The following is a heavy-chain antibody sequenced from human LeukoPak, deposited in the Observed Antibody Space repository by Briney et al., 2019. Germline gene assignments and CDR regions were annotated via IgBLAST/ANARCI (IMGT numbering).Heavy chain of an antibody. CDR3: ARVKTYYDFWSGYLDY. V-gene: IGHV3-74*01. J-gene: IGHJ4*02. D-gene: IGHD3-3*01. Sequence: GGSLRLSCAASGFTFSSYWMHWVRQTPGRGLVWVSRISSDGSSRTYADSVRGRFTISRDNAKNTLYLQMNSLRAEDTAVYYCARVKTYYDFWSGYLDYRGQGTLVTVSS. CDR2: ISSDGSSR. CDR1: GFTFSSYW.